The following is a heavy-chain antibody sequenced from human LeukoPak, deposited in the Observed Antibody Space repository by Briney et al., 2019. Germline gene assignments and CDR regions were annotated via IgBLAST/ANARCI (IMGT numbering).Heavy chain of an antibody. J-gene: IGHJ5*02. D-gene: IGHD2-2*02. V-gene: IGHV4-59*01. CDR1: GGSISSYY. Sequence: SETLSLTCTVSGGSISSYYWSWIRQPPGKGLEWIGYIYYSGSTNYNPSLKSRVTISVDTSKHQFSLKLSSVTAADTAVYYCARQAGRYCSSTSCYTGGPWGQGTLVTVSS. CDR2: IYYSGST. CDR3: ARQAGRYCSSTSCYTGGP.